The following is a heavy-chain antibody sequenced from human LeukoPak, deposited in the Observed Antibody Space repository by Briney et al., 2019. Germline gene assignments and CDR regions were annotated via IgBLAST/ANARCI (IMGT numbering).Heavy chain of an antibody. J-gene: IGHJ4*02. D-gene: IGHD3-22*01. Sequence: RPSETLSLTCTVPGGSISSYYWSWIRQPPGKGLKWIGYIYYSGSTNYNPSLKSRVTISVDTSKNQFSLKLSSVTAADTAVYYCARTYYYDSSGYYSVGYFDYWGQGTLVTVSS. CDR3: ARTYYYDSSGYYSVGYFDY. V-gene: IGHV4-59*08. CDR1: GGSISSYY. CDR2: IYYSGST.